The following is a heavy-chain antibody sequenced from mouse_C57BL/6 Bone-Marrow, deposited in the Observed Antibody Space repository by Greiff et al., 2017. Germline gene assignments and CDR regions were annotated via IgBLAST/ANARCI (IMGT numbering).Heavy chain of an antibody. Sequence: QVQLQQSGPELVKPGASVKISCKASGYAFSSSWMNWVKQRPGKGLEWIGRIYPGDGDTNYNGKFKGKATLTADKSSSTAYMQLSSLTSEDSAVYFGARAIYYDYDEGTWFAYWGQGTLVTVSA. CDR1: GYAFSSSW. J-gene: IGHJ3*01. D-gene: IGHD2-4*01. V-gene: IGHV1-82*01. CDR3: ARAIYYDYDEGTWFAY. CDR2: IYPGDGDT.